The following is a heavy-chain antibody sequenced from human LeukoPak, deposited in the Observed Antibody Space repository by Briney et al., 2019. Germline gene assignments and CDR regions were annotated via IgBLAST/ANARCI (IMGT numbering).Heavy chain of an antibody. Sequence: GGSLRLSCSASGFTFSSYGMHWVRQAPGKGLEWVAVIWYDGSNKYYADSVKGRFTISRDNSKNTLYLQMNSLRAEDTAVYYCARGYSYDILTGYDYFDYWGQGTLVTVSS. CDR2: IWYDGSNK. V-gene: IGHV3-33*08. CDR1: GFTFSSYG. CDR3: ARGYSYDILTGYDYFDY. D-gene: IGHD3-9*01. J-gene: IGHJ4*02.